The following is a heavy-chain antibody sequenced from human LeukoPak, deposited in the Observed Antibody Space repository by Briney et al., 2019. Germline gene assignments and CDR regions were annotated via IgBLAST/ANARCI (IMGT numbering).Heavy chain of an antibody. V-gene: IGHV2-5*01. D-gene: IGHD2-2*03. CDR2: IYLYDDA. Sequence: SGPTLVKPTQTLTLTCSFSGFSLTTSGVGVGWIRQPPGKDLEWHAMIYLYDDARYNPSLKSRLTITKDTSKYQVVLTMTLMDLVDTATYYCARATHGYCSSASCLNWFDHWGQGTLVTVSS. J-gene: IGHJ5*02. CDR1: GFSLTTSGVG. CDR3: ARATHGYCSSASCLNWFDH.